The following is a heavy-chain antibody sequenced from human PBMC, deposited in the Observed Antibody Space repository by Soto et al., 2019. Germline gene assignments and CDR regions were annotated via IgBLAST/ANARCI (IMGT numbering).Heavy chain of an antibody. CDR3: ARDQAVSWYFDL. CDR1: GDSISTYY. V-gene: IGHV4-4*07. D-gene: IGHD6-19*01. J-gene: IGHJ2*01. CDR2: INFSGTT. Sequence: QVQLQESGPGLVKPSETLSLTCTVSGDSISTYYWSWIRQPAGKGLEWIGRINFSGTTNYTPSLRSRVTMSVNTYKNQLSLRLTSVTAADTAVYYCARDQAVSWYFDLWGRGTLVTVSS.